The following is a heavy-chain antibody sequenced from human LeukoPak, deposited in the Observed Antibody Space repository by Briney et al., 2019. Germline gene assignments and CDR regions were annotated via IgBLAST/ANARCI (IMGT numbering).Heavy chain of an antibody. D-gene: IGHD3-22*01. CDR1: GGSISSGDSY. J-gene: IGHJ3*02. CDR3: ARDPGYYDDSGSPGHDAFDI. Sequence: SETLSLTCTVSGGSISSGDSYWSWIRQPPGKGLEWIGYISYSGSTYYNPSLKSRLTMSIDTSKNQFSLKLSSVTAADTAVYYCARDPGYYDDSGSPGHDAFDIWGQGTMVTVSS. CDR2: ISYSGST. V-gene: IGHV4-30-4*01.